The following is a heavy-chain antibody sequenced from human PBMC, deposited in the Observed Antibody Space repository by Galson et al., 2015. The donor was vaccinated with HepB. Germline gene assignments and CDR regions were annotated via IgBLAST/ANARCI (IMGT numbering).Heavy chain of an antibody. CDR3: ARGISAAGLYYFDY. CDR2: ISSSGSNI. CDR1: GFTFSSYE. J-gene: IGHJ4*02. D-gene: IGHD6-13*01. V-gene: IGHV3-48*03. Sequence: SLRLSCAASGFTFSSYEMNWVRQAPRKGLEWVSYISSSGSNIYNADSVKGRFTISRDNAKNSLFLQMSSLRTEDTAVYYCARGISAAGLYYFDYWGQGTLVTVSS.